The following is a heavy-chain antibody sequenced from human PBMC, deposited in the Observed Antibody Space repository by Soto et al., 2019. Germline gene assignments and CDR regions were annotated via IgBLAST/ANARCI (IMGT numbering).Heavy chain of an antibody. V-gene: IGHV3-21*01. J-gene: IGHJ3*02. CDR2: ISSSSSYI. CDR1: GFTFSSYS. Sequence: AGGSLRLSCAASGFTFSSYSMNWVRQAPGKGLEWVSSISSSSSYIYYAESVKGRFTISRDNAKNSLFLQMNSLRAEDTAVYYFARDSYYYDSSGYDYDAFDIWGQGTMVTVSS. CDR3: ARDSYYYDSSGYDYDAFDI. D-gene: IGHD3-22*01.